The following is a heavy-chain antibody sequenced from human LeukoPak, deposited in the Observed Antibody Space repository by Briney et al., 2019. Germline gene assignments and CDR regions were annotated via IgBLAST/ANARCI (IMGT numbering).Heavy chain of an antibody. CDR3: TRGTAVVAGIDF. CDR2: IDSDGSST. V-gene: IGHV3-74*03. CDR1: GFTFTNHW. Sequence: GGSLRLSCAASGFTFTNHWMHWVRQAPGKGLVWVSHIDSDGSSTTYGDTAKGRFTVSRDNAKHTVYLQMNSLRAEDTAVYYCTRGTAVVAGIDFWGHGTLVTVSS. D-gene: IGHD6-19*01. J-gene: IGHJ4*01.